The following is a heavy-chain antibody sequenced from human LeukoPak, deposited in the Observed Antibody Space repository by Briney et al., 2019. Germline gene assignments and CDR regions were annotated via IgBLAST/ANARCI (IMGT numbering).Heavy chain of an antibody. J-gene: IGHJ5*02. V-gene: IGHV4-34*01. D-gene: IGHD3-9*01. Sequence: NPSETLSLTCAVYGGSFSGYYWSWIRQPPGKGLEWIGEINHSGSTNYNPSLKSRVTISVDTSKNQFSLKLSSVTAADTAVYYCARGDGHDILTGSTLFDPWGQGTLVTVSS. CDR2: INHSGST. CDR1: GGSFSGYY. CDR3: ARGDGHDILTGSTLFDP.